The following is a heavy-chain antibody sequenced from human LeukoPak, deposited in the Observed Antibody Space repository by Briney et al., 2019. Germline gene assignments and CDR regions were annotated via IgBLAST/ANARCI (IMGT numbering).Heavy chain of an antibody. D-gene: IGHD4-23*01. J-gene: IGHJ4*02. Sequence: GGSLRLSCAASGFTFSNCAMSWVRQAPGKGLEWVSVIYSGGSTYYADSVKGRFTISRDNSKNTLFLQMNSLRAEDTAEYYCARGDDYGGAWYYFDYWGQGTLVTVSS. CDR2: IYSGGST. CDR1: GFTFSNCA. CDR3: ARGDDYGGAWYYFDY. V-gene: IGHV3-53*01.